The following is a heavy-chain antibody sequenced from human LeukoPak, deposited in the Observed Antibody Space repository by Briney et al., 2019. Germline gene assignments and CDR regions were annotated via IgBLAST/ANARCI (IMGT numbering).Heavy chain of an antibody. CDR3: ARIVGESYYDSSGYYIDY. J-gene: IGHJ4*02. V-gene: IGHV4-31*03. CDR1: GGSISSGGYY. Sequence: SETLSLTCTVSGGSISSGGYYWSWIRQHPGKGLEWIGYIYYSGSTYYNPSLKSRVTISVDTSKNQFSLKLSSVTAADTAVYYCARIVGESYYDSSGYYIDYWGQGTLVTVSS. CDR2: IYYSGST. D-gene: IGHD3-22*01.